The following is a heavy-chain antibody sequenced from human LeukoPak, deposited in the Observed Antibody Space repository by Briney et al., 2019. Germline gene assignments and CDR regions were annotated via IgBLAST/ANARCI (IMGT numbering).Heavy chain of an antibody. V-gene: IGHV1-8*01. CDR1: GYTFTSYD. CDR3: ARETTVTHPMNGYYYYGMDV. Sequence: GASVKVSCKASGYTFTSYDINWVRQATGQGLEWMGWMNPNSGNTGYAQKFQGRVTMTRNTSISTAYMELSSLRSEDTAVYYCARETTVTHPMNGYYYYGMDVWGQGTTVTVSS. CDR2: MNPNSGNT. D-gene: IGHD4-17*01. J-gene: IGHJ6*02.